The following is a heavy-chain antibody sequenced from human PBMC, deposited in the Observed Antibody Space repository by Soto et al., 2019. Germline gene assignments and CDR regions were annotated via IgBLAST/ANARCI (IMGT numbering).Heavy chain of an antibody. CDR3: AIDRNVVVQAANPYVDV. CDR1: GFNFNTYW. Sequence: SLRLSCAASGFNFNTYWMGWVRQAPGKGLEWVANIKQDGSEKYYGDSVRGRFTISRDNANNSLYLHMNSVRAVDTAVYFCAIDRNVVVQAANPYVDVWGQGTTVTVSS. V-gene: IGHV3-7*03. D-gene: IGHD2-15*01. CDR2: IKQDGSEK. J-gene: IGHJ6*01.